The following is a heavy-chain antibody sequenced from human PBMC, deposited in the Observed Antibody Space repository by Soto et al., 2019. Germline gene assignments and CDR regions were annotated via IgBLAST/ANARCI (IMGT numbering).Heavy chain of an antibody. CDR1: GFTFSSYA. D-gene: IGHD6-19*01. Sequence: GGSLRLSCAASGFTFSSYAMSWVRQAPGKGLEWVSAISGSGGSTYYADSVKGRFTISRDNSKNTLYLQMNSLRAEDTAVYYCAKDERWAVAWLEGPNDAFDIWGQGTMVTVSS. V-gene: IGHV3-23*01. CDR2: ISGSGGST. CDR3: AKDERWAVAWLEGPNDAFDI. J-gene: IGHJ3*02.